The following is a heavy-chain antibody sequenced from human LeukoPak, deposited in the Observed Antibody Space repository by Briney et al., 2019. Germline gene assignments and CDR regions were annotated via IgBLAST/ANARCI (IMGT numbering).Heavy chain of an antibody. CDR2: IGSSGRTI. D-gene: IGHD3-22*01. CDR3: AKSERLSMIGGWAPTFDF. Sequence: GGSLRLSCAASGFTFNNYETNWVRQAPGRGLEWISYIGSSGRTIYYADSVEGRFTISRDNSKNTLYFQMNSLRVEDTAVYYCAKSERLSMIGGWAPTFDFWGQGTLVTVSS. J-gene: IGHJ4*02. V-gene: IGHV3-48*03. CDR1: GFTFNNYE.